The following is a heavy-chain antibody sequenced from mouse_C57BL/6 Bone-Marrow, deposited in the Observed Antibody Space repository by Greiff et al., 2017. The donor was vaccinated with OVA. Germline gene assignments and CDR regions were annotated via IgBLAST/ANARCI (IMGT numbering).Heavy chain of an antibody. CDR1: GFTFSSYG. Sequence: EVMLVESGGDLVKPGGSLKLSCAASGFTFSSYGMSWVRQTPDKRLEWVATISSGGSYTYYPDSVKGRFTISRDNAKNTLYLQMSSLKSEDTAMYYCARPLDYWGQGTTLTVSS. V-gene: IGHV5-6*01. CDR2: ISSGGSYT. J-gene: IGHJ2*01. CDR3: ARPLDY.